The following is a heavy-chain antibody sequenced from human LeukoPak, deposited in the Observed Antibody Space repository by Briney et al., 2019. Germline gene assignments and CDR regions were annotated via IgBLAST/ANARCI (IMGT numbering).Heavy chain of an antibody. CDR3: ARDYYDSSGWLQH. CDR1: GFTVSSNY. D-gene: IGHD3-22*01. J-gene: IGHJ1*01. Sequence: PGGSLRLSCAASGFTVSSNYMSWVRQAPGKGLEWVSVIYSGGSTYYADSVKGRFTISRDNSKNTLYLQMNSLRAEDTAVYYCARDYYDSSGWLQHWGQGTLVTVSS. V-gene: IGHV3-66*01. CDR2: IYSGGST.